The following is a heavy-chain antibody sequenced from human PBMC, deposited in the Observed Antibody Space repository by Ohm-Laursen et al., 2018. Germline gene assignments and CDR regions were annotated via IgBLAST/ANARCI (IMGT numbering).Heavy chain of an antibody. CDR3: AKHSSGRGYRNGMDV. J-gene: IGHJ6*02. Sequence: SLRLSCLASGFTLGSYVMSWVRQAPGKGLEWVSAISTGGFTTFYADSVKGRFTISRDNSKNTLYLQMNSLRAEDTAVYYCAKHSSGRGYRNGMDVWGQGTTVTVS. CDR1: GFTLGSYV. D-gene: IGHD5-18*01. CDR2: ISTGGFTT. V-gene: IGHV3-23*01.